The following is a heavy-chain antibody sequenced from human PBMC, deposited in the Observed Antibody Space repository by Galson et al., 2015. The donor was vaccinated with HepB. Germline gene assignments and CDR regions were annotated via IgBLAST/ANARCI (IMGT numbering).Heavy chain of an antibody. CDR3: ARVRYYDSSGGWDYYYYYMDV. CDR1: GGTFSSYA. Sequence: SVKVSCKASGGTFSSYAISWVRQAPGQGLEWMGGIIPIFGTANYAQKFQGRVTITADESTSTAYMELSSLRSEDTAVYYCARVRYYDSSGGWDYYYYYMDVWGKGTTVTVSS. CDR2: IIPIFGTA. V-gene: IGHV1-69*13. J-gene: IGHJ6*03. D-gene: IGHD3-22*01.